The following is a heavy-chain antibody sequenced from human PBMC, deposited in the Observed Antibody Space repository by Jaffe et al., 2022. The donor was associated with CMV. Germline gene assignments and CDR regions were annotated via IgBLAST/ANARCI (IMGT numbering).Heavy chain of an antibody. CDR1: GFTFSRYA. D-gene: IGHD2-2*01. Sequence: EVQLLESGGGLVQPGGSLRLSCGASGFTFSRYAMTWVRQAPGKGLEWVSSISGSGGSTYYADSVKGRFTISRDNSKNTLFLQMDSLRVEDTAVYYCAKDPTMPRIVSNYYYHGMDVWGQGTTVTVSS. V-gene: IGHV3-23*01. CDR2: ISGSGGST. CDR3: AKDPTMPRIVSNYYYHGMDV. J-gene: IGHJ6*02.